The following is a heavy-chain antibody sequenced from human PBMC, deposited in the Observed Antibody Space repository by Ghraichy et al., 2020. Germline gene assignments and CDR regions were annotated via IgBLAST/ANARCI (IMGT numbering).Heavy chain of an antibody. Sequence: LSLTCAASGFTFDDYAMHWVRQAPGKGLEWVSGISWNSGSIGYADSVKGRFTISRDNAKNSLYLQMNSLRAEDTALYYCAKGDDCSSTSCYWSYYYGMDVWGQGTTVTVSS. CDR1: GFTFDDYA. CDR3: AKGDDCSSTSCYWSYYYGMDV. D-gene: IGHD2-2*01. CDR2: ISWNSGSI. V-gene: IGHV3-9*01. J-gene: IGHJ6*02.